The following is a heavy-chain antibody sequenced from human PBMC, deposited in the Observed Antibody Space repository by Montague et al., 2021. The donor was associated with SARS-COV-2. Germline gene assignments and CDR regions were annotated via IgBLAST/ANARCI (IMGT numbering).Heavy chain of an antibody. V-gene: IGHV4-39*01. Sequence: SETLSLTCTVSGGSISSTTYRWGWIRQPPGKGLVWIGFISYSGTTFYNPSLKSRISMSVDTPKIQFSLNLTSVTAADTAVYYCARHYGSSLDSWGQGILVAVSS. CDR1: GGSISSTTYR. CDR3: ARHYGSSLDS. D-gene: IGHD4-17*01. J-gene: IGHJ4*02. CDR2: ISYSGTT.